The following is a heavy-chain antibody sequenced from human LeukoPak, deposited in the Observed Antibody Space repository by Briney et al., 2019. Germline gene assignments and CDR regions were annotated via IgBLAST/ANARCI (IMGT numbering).Heavy chain of an antibody. CDR2: ISAYNGNT. CDR3: ARGTGTTDLYYYYYGMDV. D-gene: IGHD1-1*01. J-gene: IGHJ6*02. CDR1: GYTFTSYG. Sequence: ASVKVSCKASGYTFTSYGISWVRQAPGQGLEWMGWISAYNGNTNYAQKLQGRVTMTTDTSTSTAYMELRSLRSDDTAVYYCARGTGTTDLYYYYYGMDVWGQGTTVTVSS. V-gene: IGHV1-18*01.